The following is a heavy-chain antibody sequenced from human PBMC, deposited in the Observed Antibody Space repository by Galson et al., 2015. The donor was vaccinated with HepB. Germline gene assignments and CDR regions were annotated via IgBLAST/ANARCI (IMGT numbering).Heavy chain of an antibody. J-gene: IGHJ6*01. CDR1: GFVFSDYA. CDR2: ISSSGGTT. D-gene: IGHD3-10*01. V-gene: IGHV3-23*01. Sequence: SLRLSCAASGFVFSDYAMSWVRRAPGKGLEWVSSISSSGGTTYDADSVKGRFTISRDNSKDTVYLHMRSLRAEDTAVYYCAKDGGFGESLPVYYYYAMDVWGQGTTVIVSS. CDR3: AKDGGFGESLPVYYYYAMDV.